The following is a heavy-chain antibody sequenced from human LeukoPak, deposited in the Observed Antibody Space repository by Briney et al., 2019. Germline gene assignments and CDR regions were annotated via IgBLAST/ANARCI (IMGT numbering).Heavy chain of an antibody. Sequence: SETPSLTCTVSGGSISSYYWSWIRQPPGKGLEWIGYIYYSGSTSYNPSLKSRVTISVDTSKNQFSLKLSSVTAADTAVYYCARLDNGWYFDLWGRGTLVTVSS. CDR1: GGSISSYY. CDR2: IYYSGST. D-gene: IGHD2-2*03. CDR3: ARLDNGWYFDL. V-gene: IGHV4-59*01. J-gene: IGHJ2*01.